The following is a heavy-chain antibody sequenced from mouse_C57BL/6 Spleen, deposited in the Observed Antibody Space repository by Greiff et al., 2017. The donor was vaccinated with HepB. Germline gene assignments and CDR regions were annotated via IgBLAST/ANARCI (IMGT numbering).Heavy chain of an antibody. CDR1: GYAFSSSW. CDR2: IYPGDGDT. J-gene: IGHJ4*01. Sequence: LQESGPELVKPGASVKISCKASGYAFSSSWMNWVKQRPGKGLEWIGRIYPGDGDTNYNGKFKGKATLTADKSSSTAYMQLSSLTSEDTAVYFCARTGSFYAMGYWGQGTSVTVSS. V-gene: IGHV1-82*01. D-gene: IGHD1-1*01. CDR3: ARTGSFYAMGY.